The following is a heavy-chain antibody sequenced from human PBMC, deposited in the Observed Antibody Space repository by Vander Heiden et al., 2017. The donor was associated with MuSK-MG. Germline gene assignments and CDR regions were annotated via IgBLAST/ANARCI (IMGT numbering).Heavy chain of an antibody. CDR1: GFIFPSTA. CDR2: ISGSGGTT. Sequence: EVPLLESGGGLVQPGGSLRLSCVASGFIFPSTAMTWVRQAPGKGLQWVSAISGSGGTTYYADSVKGRFTISRDNSKNTLYLQMNGLRGEDTALYYCAKGSGGYSDFWGQGTLVTVSS. D-gene: IGHD3-22*01. CDR3: AKGSGGYSDF. V-gene: IGHV3-23*01. J-gene: IGHJ4*02.